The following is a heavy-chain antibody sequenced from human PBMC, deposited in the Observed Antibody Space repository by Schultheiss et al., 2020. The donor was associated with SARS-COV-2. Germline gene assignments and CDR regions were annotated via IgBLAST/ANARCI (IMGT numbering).Heavy chain of an antibody. Sequence: SETLSLTCAVYGGSFSGYYWSWIRQPPGKGLEWIGYIYHSGSTYYNPSLKSRVTISVDRSKNQFSLKLSSVTAADTAVYYCARVVAAAGLGAVDYWGQGTLVTVSS. CDR1: GGSFSGYY. D-gene: IGHD6-13*01. J-gene: IGHJ4*02. CDR2: IYHSGST. CDR3: ARVVAAAGLGAVDY. V-gene: IGHV4-34*01.